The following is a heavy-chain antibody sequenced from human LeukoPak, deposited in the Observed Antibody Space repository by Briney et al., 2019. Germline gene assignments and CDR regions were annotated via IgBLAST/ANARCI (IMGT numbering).Heavy chain of an antibody. V-gene: IGHV3-20*04. CDR3: ARDPGNCSGGSCYSRGNSRHFDY. CDR1: GFTFDDYG. D-gene: IGHD2-15*01. J-gene: IGHJ4*02. CDR2: INWNGGST. Sequence: GGSLRLSCAASGFTFDDYGMSWVRQAPGKGLEWVSGINWNGGSTGYADSVKGRFTISRGNAKNSLYLQMNSLRAEDTALYYCARDPGNCSGGSCYSRGNSRHFDYWGQGTLVTVSS.